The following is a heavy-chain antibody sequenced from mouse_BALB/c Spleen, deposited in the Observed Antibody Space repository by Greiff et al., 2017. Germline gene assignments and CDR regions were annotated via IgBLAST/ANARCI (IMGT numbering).Heavy chain of an antibody. Sequence: LQQPGSELVRPGASVKLSCKASGYTFTSYWMHWVKQRPGQGLEWIGNIYPGSGSTNYDEKFKSKATLTVDTSSSTAYMQLSSLTSEDSAVYYCTTYYRSYAMDYWGQGTSVTVSS. CDR1: GYTFTSYW. CDR2: IYPGSGST. CDR3: TTYYRSYAMDY. D-gene: IGHD2-14*01. V-gene: IGHV1S22*01. J-gene: IGHJ4*01.